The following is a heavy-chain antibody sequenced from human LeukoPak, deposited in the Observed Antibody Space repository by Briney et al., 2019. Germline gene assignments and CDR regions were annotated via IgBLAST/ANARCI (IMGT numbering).Heavy chain of an antibody. Sequence: SETLSLTCSVSGGSISSYYWSWIRQPPGKALEWIGYIYYTGSTKYSPSLKSRVTISVDTSKKQFSLNLSSVTAADTAVYYCARGPARNWFDPWGQGTLVTVSS. CDR3: ARGPARNWFDP. D-gene: IGHD2-15*01. CDR2: IYYTGST. CDR1: GGSISSYY. J-gene: IGHJ5*02. V-gene: IGHV4-59*01.